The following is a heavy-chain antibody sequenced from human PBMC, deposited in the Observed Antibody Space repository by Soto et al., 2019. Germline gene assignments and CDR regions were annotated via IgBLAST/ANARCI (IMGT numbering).Heavy chain of an antibody. D-gene: IGHD2-15*01. V-gene: IGHV4-39*01. CDR2: INYSGST. J-gene: IGHJ5*02. CDR3: ARQYCSGGSCFEEWFDP. Sequence: SETLSLTCNVSGGSISSSSYYWGWIRQPPGKGLEWIGSINYSGSTYYNPSLKSRVTISVDTSKNQFSLKLSSVTAADTAVYYCARQYCSGGSCFEEWFDPWGQGTLVTVS. CDR1: GGSISSSSYY.